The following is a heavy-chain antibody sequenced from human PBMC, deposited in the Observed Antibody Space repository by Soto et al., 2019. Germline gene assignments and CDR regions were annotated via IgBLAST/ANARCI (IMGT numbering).Heavy chain of an antibody. Sequence: ASVKVSCKASGYTFTGYYMHWVRQAPGQGLEWMGWINPNSGGTNYAQKFQGRVTMTRDTSISTAYMELSRLRSDDAAVYYCASGGIAEAGTGKKWFDPWGQGTLVTVSS. CDR3: ASGGIAEAGTGKKWFDP. J-gene: IGHJ5*02. D-gene: IGHD6-13*01. V-gene: IGHV1-2*02. CDR2: INPNSGGT. CDR1: GYTFTGYY.